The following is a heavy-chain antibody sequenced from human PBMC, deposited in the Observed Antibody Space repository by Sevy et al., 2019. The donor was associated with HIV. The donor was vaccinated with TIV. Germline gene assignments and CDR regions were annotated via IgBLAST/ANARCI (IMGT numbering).Heavy chain of an antibody. CDR2: ISWNGADI. Sequence: GGSLRLSCAASNLTFEDYAMHWVRRAPGKGLERVSGISWNGADIGFAASVKGRFTISRDNAKSSVYLQMNSLTPEDTGVSYCAKGQQLVTQSGSYFYYGMNVWGQGTTVSVSS. D-gene: IGHD6-13*01. CDR1: NLTFEDYA. J-gene: IGHJ6*02. CDR3: AKGQQLVTQSGSYFYYGMNV. V-gene: IGHV3-9*01.